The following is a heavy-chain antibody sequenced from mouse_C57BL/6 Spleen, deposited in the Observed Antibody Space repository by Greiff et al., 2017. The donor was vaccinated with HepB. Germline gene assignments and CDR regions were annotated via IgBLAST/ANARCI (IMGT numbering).Heavy chain of an antibody. CDR2: IRNKANGYTT. V-gene: IGHV7-3*01. CDR3: ARYTVEHFDV. J-gene: IGHJ1*03. D-gene: IGHD1-1*01. Sequence: EVHLVESGGGLVQPGGSLSLSCAASGFTFTDYYMSWVRQPPGKALEWLGFIRNKANGYTTEYSASVKGRFTISRDNSQSILYLQMNALRAEDSATYYCARYTVEHFDVWGTGTTVTVSS. CDR1: GFTFTDYY.